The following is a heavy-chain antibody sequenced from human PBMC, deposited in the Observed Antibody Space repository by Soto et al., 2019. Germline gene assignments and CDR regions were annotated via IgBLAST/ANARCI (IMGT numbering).Heavy chain of an antibody. D-gene: IGHD3-22*01. Sequence: SQTLSLTCAISGDSVSSNSAAWNWIRQSPSRGLEWLGRTYYRSKWYNDYAVSVKSRITINPDTSKNQFSLQLNSVTPEDTAVYYCAREELGGYYYDSSSYIIDYWGQGTLVTVSS. CDR2: TYYRSKWYN. CDR3: AREELGGYYYDSSSYIIDY. CDR1: GDSVSSNSAA. V-gene: IGHV6-1*01. J-gene: IGHJ4*02.